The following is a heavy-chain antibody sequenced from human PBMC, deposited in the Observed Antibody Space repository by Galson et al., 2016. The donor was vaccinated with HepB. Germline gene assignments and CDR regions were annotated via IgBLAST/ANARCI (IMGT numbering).Heavy chain of an antibody. CDR3: ARDRGLLHYYYGMDV. CDR1: GFTFNNYG. J-gene: IGHJ6*02. Sequence: SLRLSCATSGFTFNNYGINWVRQAPGKGLEWVAVISYDGNNRHYADAVNGRFTISRDSSTNTVHLQMNSLRADDTAAYFCARDRGLLHYYYGMDVWGQGTTVTVSS. CDR2: ISYDGNNR. D-gene: IGHD4-17*01. V-gene: IGHV3-33*08.